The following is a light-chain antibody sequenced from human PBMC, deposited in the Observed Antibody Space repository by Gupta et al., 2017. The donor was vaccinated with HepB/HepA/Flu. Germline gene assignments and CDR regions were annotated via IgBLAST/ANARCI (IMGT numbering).Light chain of an antibody. CDR1: QSLLHSNGYNH. V-gene: IGKV2-28*01. CDR3: MQARQTPFT. Sequence: DIGMTQSALSLPVTPGEPASLSCRSSQSLLHSNGYNHLHCYLQKPGQYPHLLIYLGSNRASGVPDRFSGSGSGTDFTLKISRVVAEDVGVYYCMQARQTPFTFGGGTKVEIK. J-gene: IGKJ4*01. CDR2: LGS.